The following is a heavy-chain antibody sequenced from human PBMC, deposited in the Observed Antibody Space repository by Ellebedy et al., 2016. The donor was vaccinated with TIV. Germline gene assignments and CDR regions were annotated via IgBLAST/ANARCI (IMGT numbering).Heavy chain of an antibody. D-gene: IGHD2-21*02. CDR3: ARDQLRCGGDCYSRPKYYFDH. Sequence: PGGSLRLSCAASGFTFSSYGMHWVRQAPGKGLEWVAVILYDGSNKYYADSVKGRFTISRDNSKNTLDLQMKSLRAEDTAVYYCARDQLRCGGDCYSRPKYYFDHWGQGTLVTVSS. CDR2: ILYDGSNK. V-gene: IGHV3-33*08. CDR1: GFTFSSYG. J-gene: IGHJ4*02.